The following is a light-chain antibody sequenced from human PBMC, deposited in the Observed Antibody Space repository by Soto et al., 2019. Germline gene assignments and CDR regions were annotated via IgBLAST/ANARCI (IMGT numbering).Light chain of an antibody. Sequence: DIQMTQSPSTLSASVGDRVTITCRASQSISSWLAWYRQKPGKAPKLLIYDASSLESGVPSRFSGSGSGTEFTFTIISLLPDDFATYYCKQYNSYSLTFGGGTKVNIK. J-gene: IGKJ4*01. V-gene: IGKV1-5*01. CDR2: DAS. CDR3: KQYNSYSLT. CDR1: QSISSW.